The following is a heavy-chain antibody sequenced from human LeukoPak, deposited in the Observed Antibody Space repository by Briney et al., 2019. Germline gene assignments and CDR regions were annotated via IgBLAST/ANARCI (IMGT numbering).Heavy chain of an antibody. CDR2: ISWNSGSI. J-gene: IGHJ5*02. V-gene: IGHV3-9*01. D-gene: IGHD2-2*01. CDR3: AKGYCSSTSCPRDWFDP. CDR1: GFTFDDYA. Sequence: GGSLRLSCAASGFTFDDYAMRWVRQAPGKGLEWVSGISWNSGSIGYADSVKGRFTISRGNAKNSLYLQMNSLRAEDTALYYCAKGYCSSTSCPRDWFDPWGRGTLVTVSS.